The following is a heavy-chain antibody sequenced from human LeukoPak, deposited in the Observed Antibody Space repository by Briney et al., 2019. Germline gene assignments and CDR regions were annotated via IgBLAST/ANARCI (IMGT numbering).Heavy chain of an antibody. J-gene: IGHJ4*02. CDR1: VCTGSSYA. CDR3: ASYDRSGYYADY. CDR2: IIPILGIA. Sequence: SVKVSCKASVCTGSSYAISWVRQAPGQGLEWMGRIIPILGIANYAQKFQGRGRITADKSTSTAYMELSSLRSEDTAVYYCASYDRSGYYADYWGQGTLVTVSS. D-gene: IGHD3-22*01. V-gene: IGHV1-69*04.